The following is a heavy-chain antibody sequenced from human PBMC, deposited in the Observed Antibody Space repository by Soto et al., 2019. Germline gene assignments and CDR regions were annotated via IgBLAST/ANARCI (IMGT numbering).Heavy chain of an antibody. Sequence: ASVKFSCKASGYTFTSYAISWVRQAPGQGLDWMGWISAYNGNTNYAQQLQGRVTMTTDTSTSKAYMELRSLRSDDTAVYYCARVGRQSYYDGFPVYWGQGTLVTVSS. J-gene: IGHJ4*02. CDR3: ARVGRQSYYDGFPVY. V-gene: IGHV1-18*04. CDR2: ISAYNGNT. D-gene: IGHD3-22*01. CDR1: GYTFTSYA.